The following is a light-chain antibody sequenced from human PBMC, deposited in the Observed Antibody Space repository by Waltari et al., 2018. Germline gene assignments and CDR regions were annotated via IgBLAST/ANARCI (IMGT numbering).Light chain of an antibody. CDR1: SSDVGGYNY. CDR3: NSYAGRNRLGV. V-gene: IGLV2-8*01. Sequence: QSALTQPPSASGSPGQPVTISCTGTSSDVGGYNYVSWYQQHPGKATKLNIYEVTKRPSGVPDRFSCSKSGDTASLTVSGLQADDEADYYCNSYAGRNRLGVFGGGTKVTVL. J-gene: IGLJ2*01. CDR2: EVT.